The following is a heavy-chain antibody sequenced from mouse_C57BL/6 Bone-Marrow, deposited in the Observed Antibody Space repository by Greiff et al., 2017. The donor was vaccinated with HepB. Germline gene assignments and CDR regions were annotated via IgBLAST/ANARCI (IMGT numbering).Heavy chain of an antibody. D-gene: IGHD2-4*01. CDR2: ISNLAYSI. CDR1: GFTFSDYG. Sequence: EVKLMESGGGLVQPGGSLKLSCAASGFTFSDYGMAWVRQAPRKGPEWVAFISNLAYSIYYADTVTGRFTISRENAKNTLYLEMSSLRSEDTAMYYCARTIYYDYDGFAYWGQGTLVTVSA. J-gene: IGHJ3*01. CDR3: ARTIYYDYDGFAY. V-gene: IGHV5-15*01.